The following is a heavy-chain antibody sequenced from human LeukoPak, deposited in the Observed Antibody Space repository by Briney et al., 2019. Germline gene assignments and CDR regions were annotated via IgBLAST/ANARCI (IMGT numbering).Heavy chain of an antibody. J-gene: IGHJ4*02. D-gene: IGHD4-17*01. CDR3: ARSTLTTVPHFDY. Sequence: PSETLSLTCTVSGGSISSYYWSWIRQPPGKGLEWIGYIYYSGSTNYNPSLKSRVTISVDTSKNQFSLKLSSVTAADTAVYYCARSTLTTVPHFDYWGQGTLVTVSS. CDR1: GGSISSYY. V-gene: IGHV4-59*01. CDR2: IYYSGST.